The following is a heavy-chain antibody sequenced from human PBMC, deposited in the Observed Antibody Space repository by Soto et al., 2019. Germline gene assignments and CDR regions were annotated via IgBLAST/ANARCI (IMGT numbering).Heavy chain of an antibody. CDR3: ANSITQSNVWRAYGHKTQFAH. CDR2: ISGAGDTT. J-gene: IGHJ4*02. CDR1: GFTLSNYG. D-gene: IGHD3-16*01. Sequence: EVRLLESGGGLVQPGGSLRLSCEGSGFTLSNYGMDWVRQAPGKGLEWISFISGAGDTTYYADSVKGRFIISRDISKNTLHMQMNSLRAEDTAIYYCANSITQSNVWRAYGHKTQFAHWCQGALVTFTS. V-gene: IGHV3-23*01.